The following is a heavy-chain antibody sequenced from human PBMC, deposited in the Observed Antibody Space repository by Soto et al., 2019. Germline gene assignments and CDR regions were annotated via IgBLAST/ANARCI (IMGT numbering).Heavy chain of an antibody. CDR1: GYSTISDYY. CDR3: ARFPAY. Sequence: SETLSLTCTVSGYSTISDYYWGWIRQPPGNGLEWIGSFYHSGSTHYNPSLKSRVTISVDTSKNQFSLKLTSVTAADTAVYFCARFPAYWGQGILVTVS. CDR2: FYHSGST. V-gene: IGHV4-38-2*02. J-gene: IGHJ4*02.